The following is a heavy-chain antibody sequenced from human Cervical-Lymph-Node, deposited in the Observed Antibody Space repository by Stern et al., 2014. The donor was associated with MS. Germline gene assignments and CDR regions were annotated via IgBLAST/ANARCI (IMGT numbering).Heavy chain of an antibody. CDR3: ATDLYGDRTVFDH. CDR1: GYNLSEIS. J-gene: IGHJ4*02. Sequence: QVQLMQSGAEVKKPGASVKVSCKVSGYNLSEISLHWVRQAPGKGLEWMGGFDPDDDETVYSQKFQGRVTMTEDTSSDTAYMELSSLRSEDTAIYYCATDLYGDRTVFDHWGQGSLVTVSS. V-gene: IGHV1-24*01. CDR2: FDPDDDET. D-gene: IGHD4-17*01.